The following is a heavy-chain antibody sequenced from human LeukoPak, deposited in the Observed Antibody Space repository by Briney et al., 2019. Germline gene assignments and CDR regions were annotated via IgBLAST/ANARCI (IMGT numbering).Heavy chain of an antibody. D-gene: IGHD6-19*01. CDR2: ISYDGSNK. CDR3: ARVGLYSSGGNWFDP. CDR1: GFAFSSYA. Sequence: GGSLRLSCAASGFAFSSYAMHWVRQAPGKGLEWVAVISYDGSNKYYADSVKGRFTISRDNAKNSLYLQMNSLRAEDTAVYYCARVGLYSSGGNWFDPWGQGTLVTVSS. J-gene: IGHJ5*02. V-gene: IGHV3-30-3*01.